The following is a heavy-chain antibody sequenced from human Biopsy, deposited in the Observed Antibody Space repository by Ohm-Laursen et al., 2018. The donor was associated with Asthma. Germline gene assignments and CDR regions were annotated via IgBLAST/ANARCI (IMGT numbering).Heavy chain of an antibody. CDR2: ISKDASTQ. V-gene: IGHV3-30*01. CDR1: GFSFSNFA. Sequence: SLRLSCVASGFSFSNFAIHWVRQAPGKGLEWVGVISKDASTQDYADSVKGRFTMARDNSKNTLDLQMNSLREEDTAVYYCVRDGTDDAFDIWGQGTVVSVSS. CDR3: VRDGTDDAFDI. D-gene: IGHD1-1*01. J-gene: IGHJ3*02.